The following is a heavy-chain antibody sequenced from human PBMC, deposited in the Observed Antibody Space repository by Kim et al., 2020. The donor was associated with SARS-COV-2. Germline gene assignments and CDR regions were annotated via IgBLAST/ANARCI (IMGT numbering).Heavy chain of an antibody. CDR1: GGSFSGYY. J-gene: IGHJ4*02. Sequence: SETLSLTCAVYGGSFSGYYWSWIRQPPGKGLEWIGEINHSGSTNYNPSLKSRVTISVDTSKNQFSLKLSSVTAADTAVYYCASTAGRITIFGVVILKPPCNFDYWGQGTLVAVSS. CDR3: ASTAGRITIFGVVILKPPCNFDY. D-gene: IGHD3-3*01. V-gene: IGHV4-34*01. CDR2: INHSGST.